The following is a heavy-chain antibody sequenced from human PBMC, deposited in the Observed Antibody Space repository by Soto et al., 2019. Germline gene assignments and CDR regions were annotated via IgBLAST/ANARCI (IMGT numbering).Heavy chain of an antibody. CDR2: ISSSSSYI. D-gene: IGHD4-17*01. CDR3: ARDGDYGGNSGGFDP. V-gene: IGHV3-21*01. CDR1: GFTFSSYS. J-gene: IGHJ5*02. Sequence: EVQLVESGGGLVKPGGSLRLSCAASGFTFSSYSMNWVRQAPGKGLEWVSSISSSSSYIYYADSVKGRFTISRDNAKNSLYLQMNSLRAEDTDVYYCARDGDYGGNSGGFDPWGQGTLVTVSS.